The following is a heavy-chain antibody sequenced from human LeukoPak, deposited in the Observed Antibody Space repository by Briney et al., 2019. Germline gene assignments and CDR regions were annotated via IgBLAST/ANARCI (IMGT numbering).Heavy chain of an antibody. Sequence: GGSLRLSCAASRFTFSSYWMHWVRQAPGKGLEWVAFIRYDGSNKYYADSVKGRFTISRDNSKNTLYLQMNSLRAEDTAVYYCAKGGHADYGDYSHLWYFDLWGRGTLVTVSS. CDR1: RFTFSSYW. CDR2: IRYDGSNK. CDR3: AKGGHADYGDYSHLWYFDL. V-gene: IGHV3-30*02. J-gene: IGHJ2*01. D-gene: IGHD4-17*01.